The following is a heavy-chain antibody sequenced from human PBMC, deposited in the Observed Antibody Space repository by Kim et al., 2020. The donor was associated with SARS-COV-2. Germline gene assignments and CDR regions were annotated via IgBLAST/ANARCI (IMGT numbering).Heavy chain of an antibody. J-gene: IGHJ4*02. V-gene: IGHV4-39*01. Sequence: YYNPSLKSRGTISVDTSKTQFSLKLSSVTAADTAVYYCARHSVYGDYFDYWGQGTLVTVSS. CDR3: ARHSVYGDYFDY. D-gene: IGHD4-17*01.